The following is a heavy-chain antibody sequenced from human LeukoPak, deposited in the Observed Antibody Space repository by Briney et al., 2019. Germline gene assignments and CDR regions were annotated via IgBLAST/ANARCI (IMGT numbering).Heavy chain of an antibody. V-gene: IGHV1-18*04. Sequence: ASVKGSCKASGYTFTSYGISWVRQAPGQGLEWMGWISAYNGNTNYAQKLQGRVTMTTDTSTSTAYMELRSLRSDDTAVYYCARDSLRYCDWLRFDYWGQGTLVTVSS. CDR2: ISAYNGNT. CDR3: ARDSLRYCDWLRFDY. J-gene: IGHJ4*02. CDR1: GYTFTSYG. D-gene: IGHD3-9*01.